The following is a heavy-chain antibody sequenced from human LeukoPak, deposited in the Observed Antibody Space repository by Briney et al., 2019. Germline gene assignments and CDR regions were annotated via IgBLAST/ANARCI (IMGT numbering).Heavy chain of an antibody. J-gene: IGHJ6*03. V-gene: IGHV4-39*01. Sequence: SETLSLTCTVSGGSIRSTSYYWGWIRQPPGKGLEWIGSIYHSGSTYYNPSLKSRVTISVDTSRNQFSLKLRSVTAADTAIYYCARRGPWSGGYYFMDVWGKGTTVTVSS. CDR2: IYHSGST. CDR1: GGSIRSTSYY. CDR3: ARRGPWSGGYYFMDV. D-gene: IGHD1-26*01.